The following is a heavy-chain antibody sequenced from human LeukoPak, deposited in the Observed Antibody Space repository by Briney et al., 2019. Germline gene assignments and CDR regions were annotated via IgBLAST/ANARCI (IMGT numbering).Heavy chain of an antibody. J-gene: IGHJ6*03. V-gene: IGHV3-74*01. Sequence: PGGSLRLSCAASGFTFSSYWMHWVRKAPGKGLVWVSRINSDGSSTSYADSVKGRFTISRDNAKNTLYLQMNSLRAEDTAVYYCARAGASYYDFWSGYYTYYYYYMDVWGKGTTVTVSS. CDR1: GFTFSSYW. D-gene: IGHD3-3*01. CDR3: ARAGASYYDFWSGYYTYYYYYMDV. CDR2: INSDGSST.